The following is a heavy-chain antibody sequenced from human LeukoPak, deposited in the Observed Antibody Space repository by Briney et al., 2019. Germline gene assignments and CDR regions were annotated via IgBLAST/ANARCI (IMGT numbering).Heavy chain of an antibody. Sequence: ASVKVSCKASGDTFSSYAISWVRQAPGQGLEWMGGIIPIFGTANYAQKFQGRVTITADESTSTACMELSSLRSEDTAVYYCAREGNYGDYGAFDIWGQGTMVTVSS. CDR3: AREGNYGDYGAFDI. V-gene: IGHV1-69*13. J-gene: IGHJ3*02. CDR2: IIPIFGTA. CDR1: GDTFSSYA. D-gene: IGHD4-17*01.